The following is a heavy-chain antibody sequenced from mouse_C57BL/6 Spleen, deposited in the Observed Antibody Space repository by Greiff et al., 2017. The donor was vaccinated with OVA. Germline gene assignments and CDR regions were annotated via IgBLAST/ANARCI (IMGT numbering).Heavy chain of an antibody. V-gene: IGHV5-12*01. J-gene: IGHJ1*03. CDR1: GFTFSDYY. CDR2: ISNGGGST. CDR3: ARQSDYGSHWYFDV. D-gene: IGHD1-1*01. Sequence: EVNVVESGGGLVQPGGSLKLSCAASGFTFSDYYMYWVRQTPEKRLEWVAYISNGGGSTYYPDTVKGRFTISRDNAKNTLYLQMSRLKSEDTAMYYCARQSDYGSHWYFDVWGTGTTVTVSS.